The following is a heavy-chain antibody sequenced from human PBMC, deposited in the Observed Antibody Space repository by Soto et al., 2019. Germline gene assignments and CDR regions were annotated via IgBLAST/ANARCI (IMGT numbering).Heavy chain of an antibody. CDR2: FIPIFGTA. D-gene: IGHD3-10*01. CDR1: GGTFSSYA. CDR3: ARQGSNKYYYSGMDV. J-gene: IGHJ6*02. V-gene: IGHV1-69*12. Sequence: QVQLVQSGAEVKKPGSSVKVSCKASGGTFSSYAISWVRQAPGQGLEWMGGFIPIFGTADYAQRFQGRVTMTADASTSTAYMELSSLRSEDTAVYYCARQGSNKYYYSGMDVWGQGTTVTFSS.